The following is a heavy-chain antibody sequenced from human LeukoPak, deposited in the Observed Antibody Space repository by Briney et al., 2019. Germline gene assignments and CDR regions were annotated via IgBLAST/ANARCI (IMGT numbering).Heavy chain of an antibody. J-gene: IGHJ4*02. V-gene: IGHV4-39*07. CDR1: GGSISSSSYY. CDR2: IYYSGST. Sequence: SETLSLTCTVSGGSISSSSYYWGWIRQLPGKGLEWIGSIYYSGSTYYNPSLKSRVTISVDTSKNQFSLKLSSVTAADTAVYYCARDNFSATVTLFDYWGQGTLVTVSS. CDR3: ARDNFSATVTLFDY. D-gene: IGHD4-17*01.